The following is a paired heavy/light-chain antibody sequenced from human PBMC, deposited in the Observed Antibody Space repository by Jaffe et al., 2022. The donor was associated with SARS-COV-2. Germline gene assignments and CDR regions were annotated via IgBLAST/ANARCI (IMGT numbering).Light chain of an antibody. CDR2: DVS. CDR1: SSDVGGYNY. J-gene: IGLJ2*01. CDR3: CSYAGSYTSV. V-gene: IGLV2-11*01. Sequence: QSALTQPRSVSGSPGQSVTISCTGTSSDVGGYNYVSWYQQHPGKAPKLMIYDVSKRPSGVPDRFSGSKSGNTASLTISGLQAEDEADYYCCSYAGSYTSVFGGGTKLTVL.
Heavy chain of an antibody. CDR1: GGSISSGSYY. CDR2: IYTSGST. CDR3: ATEGSGYSYSWDNWYFDL. D-gene: IGHD5-18*01. J-gene: IGHJ2*01. Sequence: QVQLQESGPGLVKPSQTLSLTCTVSGGSISSGSYYWSWIRQPAGKGLEWIGRIYTSGSTNYNPSLKSRVTISVDTSKNQFSLKLSSVTAADTAVYYCATEGSGYSYSWDNWYFDLWGRGTLVTVSS. V-gene: IGHV4-61*02.